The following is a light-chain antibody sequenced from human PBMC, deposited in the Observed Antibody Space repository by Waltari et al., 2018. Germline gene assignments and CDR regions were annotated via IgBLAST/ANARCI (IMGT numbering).Light chain of an antibody. CDR1: QSISSY. J-gene: IGKJ4*01. V-gene: IGKV1-39*01. CDR2: AAS. Sequence: DIQMTQSPSSLSASVGDRVTITCRASQSISSYLNWYQQKPGKAPKLLIYAASSLQSGIPSRFSGSGSGTDFTLTISSLQPEDFATYYCQPSYSTHLTFGGGTKVEIK. CDR3: QPSYSTHLT.